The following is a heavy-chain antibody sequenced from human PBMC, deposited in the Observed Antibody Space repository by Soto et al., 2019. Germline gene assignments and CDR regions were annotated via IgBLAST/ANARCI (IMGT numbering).Heavy chain of an antibody. J-gene: IGHJ4*02. D-gene: IGHD5-12*01. V-gene: IGHV1-69*01. Sequence: QVHLVQSGAEMKKPGSSVKVSCKTSGGTFSDLAFSGVRQAPRPGLEWVGGIVPLFGTPDYAQKFQGRVTIHADESSSTVYMELRSLRSEDTAIYYCASERVAEMATGGYFDNWGQGTLVTVSS. CDR2: IVPLFGTP. CDR1: GGTFSDLA. CDR3: ASERVAEMATGGYFDN.